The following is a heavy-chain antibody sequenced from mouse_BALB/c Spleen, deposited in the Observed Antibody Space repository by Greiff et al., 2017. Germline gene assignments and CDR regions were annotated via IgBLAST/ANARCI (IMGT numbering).Heavy chain of an antibody. Sequence: EVKLVESGGGLVQPGGSLKLSCAASGFTFSSYTMSWVRQTPEKRLEWVAYISNGGGSTYYPDTVKGRFTISRDNAKNTLYLQMSSLKSEDTAMYYCARSYNWYFDVWGAGTTVTVSS. CDR3: ARSYNWYFDV. J-gene: IGHJ1*01. D-gene: IGHD1-1*01. CDR1: GFTFSSYT. V-gene: IGHV5-12-2*01. CDR2: ISNGGGST.